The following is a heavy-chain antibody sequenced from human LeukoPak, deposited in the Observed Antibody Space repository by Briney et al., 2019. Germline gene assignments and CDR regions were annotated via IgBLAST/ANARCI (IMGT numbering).Heavy chain of an antibody. CDR2: INHSGST. CDR3: ARHRRYYDFWSGPASNYYYYMDV. V-gene: IGHV4-34*01. CDR1: GGSFSGYY. J-gene: IGHJ6*03. D-gene: IGHD3-3*01. Sequence: PSETLSLTCAVYGGSFSGYYWSWIRQPPGKGLEWIGEINHSGSTNYNPSLKSRVTILVDTSKNQFSLKLSSVTAADTAVYYCARHRRYYDFWSGPASNYYYYMDVWGKGTTVTVSS.